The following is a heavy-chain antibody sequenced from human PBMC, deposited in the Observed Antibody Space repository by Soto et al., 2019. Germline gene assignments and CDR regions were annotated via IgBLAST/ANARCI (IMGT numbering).Heavy chain of an antibody. CDR1: GFTVSSSH. V-gene: IGHV3-66*01. CDR2: IHISGST. Sequence: GGSLRLSCAASGFTVSSSHMSWVRQAPGKGLEWVATIHISGSTYYADSVKARFTISRDNSKNTLYLQMSSLRAEDTAVYHCARDPPQGAFWGQGTLVTVS. CDR3: ARDPPQGAF. J-gene: IGHJ1*01.